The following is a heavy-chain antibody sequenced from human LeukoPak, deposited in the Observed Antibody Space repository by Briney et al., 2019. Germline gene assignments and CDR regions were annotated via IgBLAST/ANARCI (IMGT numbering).Heavy chain of an antibody. CDR1: GFTFSNSA. Sequence: GGSLRLSCAASGFTFSNSAMSWVRQAPGKGLEWVSTLSGSGITTYYADSVKGRFTISRDNSKNTLYLEMNSPRAEDTAIYYCAKMKGHPLPKYYMDVWGQGTTVTVSS. CDR2: LSGSGITT. CDR3: AKMKGHPLPKYYMDV. J-gene: IGHJ6*01. V-gene: IGHV3-23*01. D-gene: IGHD1-26*01.